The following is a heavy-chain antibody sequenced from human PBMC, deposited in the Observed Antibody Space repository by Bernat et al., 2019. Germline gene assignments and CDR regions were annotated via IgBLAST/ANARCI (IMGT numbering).Heavy chain of an antibody. J-gene: IGHJ4*02. CDR1: GGSISSSVYY. CDR3: ARDRDYGDYWSFFDY. D-gene: IGHD4-17*01. CDR2: IYYSGST. V-gene: IGHV4-30-4*08. Sequence: QLQLQESGPGLVKPSETLSLTCTVSGGSISSSVYYWGWIRQPPGKGLEWIGYIYYSGSTYYNPSLTSRVTISVDTSKNQFSLELCSVTAADTAVYYCARDRDYGDYWSFFDYWGQGTLVTVSS.